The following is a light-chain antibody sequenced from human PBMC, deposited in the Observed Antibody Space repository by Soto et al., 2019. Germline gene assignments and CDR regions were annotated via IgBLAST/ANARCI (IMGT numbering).Light chain of an antibody. V-gene: IGKV1-8*01. CDR2: AAS. CDR3: QQYYSYPYT. CDR1: QSISSY. Sequence: AIRMTQSPSSLSASTGDRVTITCRASQSISSYLAWYQQKPGNAPKLLIYAASTLQTGVPSRFSGSGSGTDFTLTISSLESEDFATYYCQQYYSYPYTFGQGTKLEIK. J-gene: IGKJ2*01.